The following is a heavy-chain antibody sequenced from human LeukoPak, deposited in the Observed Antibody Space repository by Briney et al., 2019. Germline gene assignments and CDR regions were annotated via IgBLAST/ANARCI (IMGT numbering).Heavy chain of an antibody. CDR2: ISSDGSKN. CDR3: VKGLVQTTMSYSVDY. Sequence: GGSLRLSCAASGFTFSSYAMHWVRQAPGKGLEWVALISSDGSKNIYADPVKGRFTVSRDSSKNTLYLQMNSLRAEDTAVYYCVKGLVQTTMSYSVDYWGQGALVTVSS. CDR1: GFTFSSYA. D-gene: IGHD1-1*01. J-gene: IGHJ4*02. V-gene: IGHV3-30*04.